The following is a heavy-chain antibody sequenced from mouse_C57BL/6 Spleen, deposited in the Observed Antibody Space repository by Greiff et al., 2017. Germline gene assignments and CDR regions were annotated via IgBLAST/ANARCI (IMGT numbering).Heavy chain of an antibody. J-gene: IGHJ4*01. D-gene: IGHD2-4*01. CDR3: AINPIPYEYDDFALAY. CDR2: IYPGDGDT. V-gene: IGHV1-80*01. Sequence: QVQLQQSGAELVKPGASVKISCKASGYAISSYWMNWVKQRPGKGLEWIGQIYPGDGDTNYNGKFKGKATLTADKSSSTAYLQLSNLTSEDSAVYVCAINPIPYEYDDFALAYWGQGTSVTVSA. CDR1: GYAISSYW.